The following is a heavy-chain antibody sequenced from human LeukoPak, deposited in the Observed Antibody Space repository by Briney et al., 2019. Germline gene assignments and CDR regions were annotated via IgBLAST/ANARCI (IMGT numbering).Heavy chain of an antibody. CDR1: GGSFSGYY. J-gene: IGHJ4*02. D-gene: IGHD3-10*01. CDR2: IYYSGST. CDR3: ARVWFDGSGSYSLGDY. Sequence: PSETLSLTCAVYGGSFSGYYWSWIRQPPGKGLEWIGYIYYSGSTYYNPSLKSRVTISVDTSKNQFSLKLSSVTAADTAVYYCARVWFDGSGSYSLGDYWGQGTLVTVSS. V-gene: IGHV4-34*09.